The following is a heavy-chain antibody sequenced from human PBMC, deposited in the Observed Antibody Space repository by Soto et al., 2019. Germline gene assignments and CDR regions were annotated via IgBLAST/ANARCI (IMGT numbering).Heavy chain of an antibody. J-gene: IGHJ4*02. Sequence: ASVKGSCKVSGYTLTELSMHWVRQAPGKGLEWMGGIDPEDGDTSYAQKFQGRVTMTGNTSTGTAYMELSSLRSEDTAVYYCARGRGLEQLVDYWAQGTLVTVSS. CDR1: GYTLTELS. CDR2: IDPEDGDT. V-gene: IGHV1-24*01. CDR3: ARGRGLEQLVDY. D-gene: IGHD6-6*01.